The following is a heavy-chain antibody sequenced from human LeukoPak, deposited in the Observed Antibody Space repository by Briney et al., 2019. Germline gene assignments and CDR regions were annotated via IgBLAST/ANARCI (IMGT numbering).Heavy chain of an antibody. CDR1: GFTFTNEA. CDR2: ISPGGDTT. V-gene: IGHV3-23*01. Sequence: PGGSLRLSCAVSGFTFTNEAMGWVRQLRGGGLEWVSTISPGGDTTYYADSVKGRFTISRDNSENTLNLEMNSLRAEDTAVYYCAREVRGSGGSRHYGMDVWGQGTTVTVPS. CDR3: AREVRGSGGSRHYGMDV. J-gene: IGHJ6*02. D-gene: IGHD2-15*01.